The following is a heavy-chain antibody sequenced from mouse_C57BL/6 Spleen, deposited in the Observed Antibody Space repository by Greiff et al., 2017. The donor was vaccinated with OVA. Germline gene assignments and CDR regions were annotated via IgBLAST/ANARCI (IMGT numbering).Heavy chain of an antibody. CDR2: IHPNSGST. V-gene: IGHV1-64*01. Sequence: VQLQQPGAELVKPGASVKLSCKASGYTFTSYWMHWVKQRPGQGLEWIGMIHPNSGSTNYNEKFKSKATLTVDKSSSTAYMQLSSLTSEDAAVYYCAREGLHARDYWGQGTSVTVSS. CDR1: GYTFTSYW. D-gene: IGHD3-1*01. J-gene: IGHJ4*01. CDR3: AREGLHARDY.